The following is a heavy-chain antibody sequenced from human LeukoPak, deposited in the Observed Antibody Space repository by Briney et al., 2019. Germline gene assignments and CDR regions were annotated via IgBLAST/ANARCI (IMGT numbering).Heavy chain of an antibody. CDR3: ARDLSVAGTSGFDY. D-gene: IGHD6-19*01. J-gene: IGHJ4*02. CDR2: IIPIFGTA. CDR1: GGTFSSYA. V-gene: IGHV1-69*13. Sequence: SVKVSCKASGGTFSSYAISWVRQAPGQGLEWMGGIIPIFGTANYAQKFQGRVTITADESTSTAYMELSSLRSEDTAVYYCARDLSVAGTSGFDYWGQGTLVTASS.